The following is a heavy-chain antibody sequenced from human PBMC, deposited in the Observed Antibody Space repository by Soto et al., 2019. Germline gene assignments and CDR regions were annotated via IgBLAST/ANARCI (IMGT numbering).Heavy chain of an antibody. D-gene: IGHD3-10*01. Sequence: EVQLVESGGGLVEPGGSLRLSCAASGFIFNTYDMTWIRQAPGRGLEWVSSITSSSLHIAYRDSVRGRFTTSRDDAGNSLFLQMNSLRAADTAIYYCARVDMSTVNGYGSGSFDIWGPGTLITVSS. CDR1: GFIFNTYD. J-gene: IGHJ4*02. CDR2: ITSSSLHI. CDR3: ARVDMSTVNGYGSGSFDI. V-gene: IGHV3-21*02.